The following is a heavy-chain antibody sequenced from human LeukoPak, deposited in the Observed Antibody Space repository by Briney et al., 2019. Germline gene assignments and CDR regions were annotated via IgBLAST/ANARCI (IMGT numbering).Heavy chain of an antibody. D-gene: IGHD1-26*01. Sequence: SETLSLTCTVSGGSISSYYWSWIRQPAGKGLEWIGRIYVGGSTKYNPSLKSRVTISIDTSKNQFSLKLSSVTAADTAVYYCTNLREEYFDIWGRGTLVTVSS. CDR1: GGSISSYY. CDR3: TNLREEYFDI. J-gene: IGHJ2*01. CDR2: IYVGGST. V-gene: IGHV4-4*07.